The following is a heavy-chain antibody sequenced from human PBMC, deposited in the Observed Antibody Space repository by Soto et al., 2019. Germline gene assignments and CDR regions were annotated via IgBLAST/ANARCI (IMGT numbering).Heavy chain of an antibody. J-gene: IGHJ4*02. CDR2: ISSSSSYI. V-gene: IGHV3-21*01. Sequence: EVQLVESGGGLVKPGGSLRLSCAASGFTFSSYSMNWVRQAPGKGLEWVSSISSSSSYIYYADSVKGRFTISRDNAKNSLYLQMNSLRAEDTAVYYCAREGGGGSCYDYWGQGTLVTVSS. CDR3: AREGGGGSCYDY. CDR1: GFTFSSYS. D-gene: IGHD2-15*01.